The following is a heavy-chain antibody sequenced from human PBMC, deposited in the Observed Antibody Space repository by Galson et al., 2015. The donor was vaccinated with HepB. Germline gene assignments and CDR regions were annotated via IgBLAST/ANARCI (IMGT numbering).Heavy chain of an antibody. J-gene: IGHJ4*02. CDR3: ARVTNWGLFDY. D-gene: IGHD2-21*01. CDR2: ISSDGVTT. V-gene: IGHV3-64*01. CDR1: GSTFGSYA. Sequence: SLRLSCAASGSTFGSYAIHWVRQAPGKRLEYVSGISSDGVTTHYGNSVEGRFTISRDNGKNTVYLQMGSLRIEDMAVYYCARVTNWGLFDYWGQGVLVTVSS.